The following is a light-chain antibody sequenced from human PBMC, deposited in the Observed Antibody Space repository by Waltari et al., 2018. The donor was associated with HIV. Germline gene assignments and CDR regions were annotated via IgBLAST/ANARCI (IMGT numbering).Light chain of an antibody. V-gene: IGLV2-14*01. CDR3: SSYTTSTTPVL. J-gene: IGLJ2*01. Sequence: QSALTQPASVSGSPGQTVTISCTGTSGDIGGYNFVSWYQQRPGKAPRLMIYGVSHRPSGVSNRFSGSKSGNTASLTISGLQTEDEADYYCSSYTTSTTPVLFGGGTKLTVV. CDR2: GVS. CDR1: SGDIGGYNF.